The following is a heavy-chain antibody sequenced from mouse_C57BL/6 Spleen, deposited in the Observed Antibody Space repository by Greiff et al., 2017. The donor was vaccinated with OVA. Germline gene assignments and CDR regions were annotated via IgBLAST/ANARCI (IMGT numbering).Heavy chain of an antibody. CDR1: GFNIKNTY. CDR2: IDPANGNT. J-gene: IGHJ1*03. CDR3: ARDHGSSYWYVDV. Sequence: VHVKQSVAELVRPGASVKLSCTASGFNIKNTYMHWVKQRPEQGLEWIGRIDPANGNTKYAPKFQGKATITADTSSNTAHLQLLSLTSEDTAIYYGARDHGSSYWYVDVWGTGTTGTVSS. V-gene: IGHV14-3*01. D-gene: IGHD1-1*01.